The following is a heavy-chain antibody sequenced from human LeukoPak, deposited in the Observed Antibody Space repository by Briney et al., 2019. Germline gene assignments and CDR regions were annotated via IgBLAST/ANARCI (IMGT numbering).Heavy chain of an antibody. Sequence: GGSLRLSCAASGFTFSSYGMHWVRQAPGKGLEWVAVIWYDGSNKYYADSVKGRFTISRDNSKNTLYLQMNSLRAEDTAVYYCAREEVGFGELLSYYFDYWGQGTLVTVSS. CDR3: AREEVGFGELLSYYFDY. V-gene: IGHV3-33*01. J-gene: IGHJ4*02. CDR1: GFTFSSYG. D-gene: IGHD3-10*01. CDR2: IWYDGSNK.